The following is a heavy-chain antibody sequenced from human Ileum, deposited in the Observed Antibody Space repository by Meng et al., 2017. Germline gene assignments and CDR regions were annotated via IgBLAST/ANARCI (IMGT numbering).Heavy chain of an antibody. CDR1: SRSFSGDD. CDR3: ARTSGWFYY. J-gene: IGHJ4*02. CDR2: INYSGST. Sequence: HLGPGLLKPQDARARSCAGDSRSFSGDDRSWIRQPPEKGLEWIGEINYSGSTNYIPSLKIRVTISVDTSKNQFSLKLSSVTDAETAVYYCARTSGWFYYWGQGTLVTVSS. D-gene: IGHD6-19*01. V-gene: IGHV4-34*01.